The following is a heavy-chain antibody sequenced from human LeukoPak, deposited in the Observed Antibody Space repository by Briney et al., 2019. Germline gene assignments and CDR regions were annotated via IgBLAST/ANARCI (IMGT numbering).Heavy chain of an antibody. CDR1: GYSFTTYW. J-gene: IGHJ4*02. D-gene: IGHD2-15*01. Sequence: GESLKISCKGSGYSFTTYWIGWVRQMPGKGLEWMGIIYPGDSDTRYSPSFQGQVTISADKSISTAYLQWSSLKASGTAMYYCARARYCSGGSCYAEYWGQGTLVTVSS. V-gene: IGHV5-51*01. CDR3: ARARYCSGGSCYAEY. CDR2: IYPGDSDT.